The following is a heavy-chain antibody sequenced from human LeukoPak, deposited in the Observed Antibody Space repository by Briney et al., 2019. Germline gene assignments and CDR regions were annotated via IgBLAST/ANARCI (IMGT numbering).Heavy chain of an antibody. CDR3: AREDYDYVWGSYRKSLDY. CDR1: GFTFSSYS. Sequence: GGSLRLSCAASGFTFSSYSMNWVRQAPGKGLEWVSSISSSSNVKYYADSVKGRFTISRDDAKNSLYLQMSSLRDEDTAVYYCAREDYDYVWGSYRKSLDYWGQGTLVTVSS. CDR2: ISSSSNVK. D-gene: IGHD3-16*02. J-gene: IGHJ4*02. V-gene: IGHV3-48*02.